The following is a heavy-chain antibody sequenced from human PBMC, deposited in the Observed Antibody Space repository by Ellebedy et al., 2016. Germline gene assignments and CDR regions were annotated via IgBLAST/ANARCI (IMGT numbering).Heavy chain of an antibody. CDR2: IYSSGST. J-gene: IGHJ4*02. V-gene: IGHV4-4*07. Sequence: GSLRLXXTVSGGSINSYYWSWIRQPAGQGLQWIGCIYSSGSTNYNPSLKSRVTMSVDTSKNHISLDLKSVTAADTAVYYCARAGSGYFSHPWAIHDRWGQGVLVTVSS. D-gene: IGHD3-22*01. CDR1: GGSINSYY. CDR3: ARAGSGYFSHPWAIHDR.